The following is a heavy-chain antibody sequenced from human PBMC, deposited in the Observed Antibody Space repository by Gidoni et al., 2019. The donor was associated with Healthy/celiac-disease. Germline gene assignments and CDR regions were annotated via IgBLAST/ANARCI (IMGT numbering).Heavy chain of an antibody. CDR2: ISGSCGST. CDR1: GLPLSSYA. J-gene: IGHJ4*02. Sequence: EVQLLESGGGLVQPGGSLRLSSAASGLPLSSYAMSWVRQAPGKGLEWISAISGSCGSTYYADSVKGRFTISRDNSKNTLYLQMNSLRAEDTAVYYCAKTPYSSSWYGDYWGQGTLVTVSS. D-gene: IGHD6-13*01. V-gene: IGHV3-23*01. CDR3: AKTPYSSSWYGDY.